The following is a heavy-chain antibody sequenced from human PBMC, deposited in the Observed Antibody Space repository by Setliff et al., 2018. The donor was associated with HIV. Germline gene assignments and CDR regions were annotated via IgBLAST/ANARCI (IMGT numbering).Heavy chain of an antibody. J-gene: IGHJ6*03. D-gene: IGHD4-4*01. V-gene: IGHV4-39*07. CDR2: ISDSATT. CDR1: GGAITNSRHY. Sequence: ASETLSLTCAVSGGAITNSRHYWVWIRQSPGKGLEWIGTRISDSATTSVNPSRKSRVTISLDTSKKQFSLKVISVTAADTAIYYCARGKHDFRNYGSSDYFYYMDVWGKGTTVTVSS. CDR3: ARGKHDFRNYGSSDYFYYMDV.